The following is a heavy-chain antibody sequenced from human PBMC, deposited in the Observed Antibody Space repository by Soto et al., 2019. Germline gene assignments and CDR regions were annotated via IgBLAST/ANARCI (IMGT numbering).Heavy chain of an antibody. CDR3: ARRGRRDGYNFDFDY. J-gene: IGHJ4*02. CDR1: GGSISSSSYY. CDR2: IYYSGST. V-gene: IGHV4-39*01. D-gene: IGHD5-12*01. Sequence: SETLSLTCTVSGGSISSSSYYWGWIRQPPGKGLEWIGSIYYSGSTYYNPSLKSRVTISVDTSKNQFSLKLSSVTAADTAVYYCARRGRRDGYNFDFDYWGQGTLVTVSS.